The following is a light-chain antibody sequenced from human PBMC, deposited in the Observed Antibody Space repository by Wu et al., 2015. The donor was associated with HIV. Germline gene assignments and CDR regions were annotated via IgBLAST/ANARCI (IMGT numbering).Light chain of an antibody. Sequence: EIVLTQSPGTLSLSPGERATLSCRASQSVSSSYLAWYQQKPGQAPRLLIYGASSRATGIPDRFSGSGSGTDFTLTISRLEPEDFAVYYCQQYGSSPVTFGQGTKRGD. CDR1: QSVSSSY. CDR2: GAS. CDR3: QQYGSSPVT. J-gene: IGKJ2*01. V-gene: IGKV3-20*01.